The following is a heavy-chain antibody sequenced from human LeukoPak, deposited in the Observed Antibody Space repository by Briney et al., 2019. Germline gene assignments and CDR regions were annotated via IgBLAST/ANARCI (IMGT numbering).Heavy chain of an antibody. J-gene: IGHJ6*03. CDR1: GGSISSGNYY. CDR2: IYDGGKT. V-gene: IGHV4-31*03. Sequence: PSQTLSLPCTVSGGSISSGNYYWSWIRQHPGKGLEWIGNIYDGGKTYDNPSLKSRITMPIDTSKNQFSLRLRSVTAADAAIYFCARGPRSNTYYYYFYIDVWGIGTTVTVPS. CDR3: ARGPRSNTYYYYFYIDV.